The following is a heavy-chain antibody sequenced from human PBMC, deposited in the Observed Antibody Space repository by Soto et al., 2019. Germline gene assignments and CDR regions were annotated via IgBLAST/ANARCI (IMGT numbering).Heavy chain of an antibody. V-gene: IGHV4-59*01. D-gene: IGHD5-12*01. J-gene: IGHJ5*02. CDR1: GGSISSYY. Sequence: SETLSLTCTVSGGSISSYYWSWIRQPPGKGLEWIGYIYYSGSTSYNPSLKSRVTISVDTSKNQFSLKLSSVTAADTAVYYCARGLATMSPWFDPWGQGTLVTVSS. CDR3: ARGLATMSPWFDP. CDR2: IYYSGST.